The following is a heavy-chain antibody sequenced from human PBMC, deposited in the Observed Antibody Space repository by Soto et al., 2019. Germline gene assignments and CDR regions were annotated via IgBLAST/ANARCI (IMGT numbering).Heavy chain of an antibody. CDR1: GGSFSGCY. J-gene: IGHJ6*02. Sequence: SETLSLTCAVYGGSFSGCYWSWIRQPPGKGLEWIGEINHSGSTNYNPSLKSRVTISVDTSKNQFSLKLSSVTAADTAVYYCARVITRFGSGSYYKGYYYGMDVWGQGTTVTVSS. CDR3: ARVITRFGSGSYYKGYYYGMDV. V-gene: IGHV4-34*01. CDR2: INHSGST. D-gene: IGHD3-10*01.